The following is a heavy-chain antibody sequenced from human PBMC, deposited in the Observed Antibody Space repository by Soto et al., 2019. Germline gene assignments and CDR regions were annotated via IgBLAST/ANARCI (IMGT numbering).Heavy chain of an antibody. CDR2: IYFTGNT. CDR3: AGQTFTIAAASYGRSNWFDP. Sequence: KPSETLSLTCAVSGGSITSSSHFWGWVRQPPGKGLEWIGTIYFTGNTHYTPSLKSRLTMSIDTSKNEFSLRLNSVTAADTAVYYCAGQTFTIAAASYGRSNWFDPWGPGTLVTVSS. D-gene: IGHD6-25*01. V-gene: IGHV4-39*01. CDR1: GGSITSSSHF. J-gene: IGHJ5*02.